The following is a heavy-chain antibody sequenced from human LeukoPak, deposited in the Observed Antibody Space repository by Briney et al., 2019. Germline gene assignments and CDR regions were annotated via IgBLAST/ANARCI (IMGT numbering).Heavy chain of an antibody. CDR2: ISDAGRGK. CDR1: GFTFSSHG. V-gene: IGHV3-30*04. D-gene: IGHD1-1*01. Sequence: GGSLSLSCAASGFTFSSHGLHWVRQAPGMGLEWVAYISDAGRGKYYADSVRGRFTISRDDTKNTMSLQMDSLSPEDTALYPCASELTGTYSFDNWGQGTLVTVSS. J-gene: IGHJ4*02. CDR3: ASELTGTYSFDN.